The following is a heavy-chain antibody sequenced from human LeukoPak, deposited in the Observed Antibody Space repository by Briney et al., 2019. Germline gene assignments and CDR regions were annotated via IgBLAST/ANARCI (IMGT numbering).Heavy chain of an antibody. Sequence: GGSLRLSCAASGFTFSSYAMSWVRQAPGKGLEWVSAISGSGGSTYYADSVKGRFTISRDNSKNTLYLQMNSLRAEDTAVYYCAKVSPHYDILTGQNWFDPWGQGTLVTVSS. CDR3: AKVSPHYDILTGQNWFDP. V-gene: IGHV3-23*01. D-gene: IGHD3-9*01. CDR2: ISGSGGST. J-gene: IGHJ5*02. CDR1: GFTFSSYA.